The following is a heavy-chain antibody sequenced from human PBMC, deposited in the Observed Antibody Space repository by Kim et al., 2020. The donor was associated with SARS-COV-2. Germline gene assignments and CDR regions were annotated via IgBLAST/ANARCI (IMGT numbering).Heavy chain of an antibody. CDR3: ARGGDIVVVPGALGGGYFDL. Sequence: ASVKVSCKASGYTFSNYYIHWVRQAPGEGLEWMGLINPRGGATTYAENFQGRVTLTSDTFTTTVYMELSGLRFEDTAVYFCARGGDIVVVPGALGGGYFDLWGRGTLVTVPS. CDR2: INPRGGAT. D-gene: IGHD2-2*01. V-gene: IGHV1-46*01. CDR1: GYTFSNYY. J-gene: IGHJ2*01.